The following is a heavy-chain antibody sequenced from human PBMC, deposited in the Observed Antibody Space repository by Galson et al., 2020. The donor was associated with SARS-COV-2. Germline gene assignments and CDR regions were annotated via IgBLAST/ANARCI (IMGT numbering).Heavy chain of an antibody. Sequence: SETLSLTCTVSGGSISSSSYYWSWIRQPDGKGLEWLGRIYISERTNYNPSLKSRVTISADTSKNQFSLRLTSVTAADTAVYYCARESRWELYFDYWGQGSLVIVSS. D-gene: IGHD1-26*01. CDR3: ARESRWELYFDY. J-gene: IGHJ4*02. CDR1: GGSISSSSYY. V-gene: IGHV4-61*02. CDR2: IYISERT.